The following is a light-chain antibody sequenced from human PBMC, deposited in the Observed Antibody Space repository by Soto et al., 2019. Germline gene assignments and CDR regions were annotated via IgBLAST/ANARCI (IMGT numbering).Light chain of an antibody. CDR3: QQYDNLRRYT. J-gene: IGKJ2*01. CDR1: QDISNY. V-gene: IGKV1-33*01. CDR2: DAS. Sequence: DIQMTQSPSSLSASVGDRVTITCQASQDISNYLNWYQQKPGRAPKLLIYDASNSETGVPSRFSESVSGTEVTFTISSRQPEDIVTYYWQQYDNLRRYTCGRGTKLEIK.